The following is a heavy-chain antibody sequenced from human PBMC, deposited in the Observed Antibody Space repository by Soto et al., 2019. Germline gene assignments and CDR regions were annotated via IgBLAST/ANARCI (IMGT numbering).Heavy chain of an antibody. CDR3: AGGSNNCSGGSCCSDWFNP. J-gene: IGHJ5*02. Sequence: QVQLVQSGAEVKKPGASVRVSCKASGYTFTSSDVYWVRQATGQGLELMGWMNPNTGNTGYAQKFQGRVTMTRNTPISTAYMKLSSLSSEDTAVYYCAGGSNNCSGGSCCSDWFNPWGKGPPVTVSS. D-gene: IGHD2-15*01. CDR2: MNPNTGNT. V-gene: IGHV1-8*02. CDR1: GYTFTSSD.